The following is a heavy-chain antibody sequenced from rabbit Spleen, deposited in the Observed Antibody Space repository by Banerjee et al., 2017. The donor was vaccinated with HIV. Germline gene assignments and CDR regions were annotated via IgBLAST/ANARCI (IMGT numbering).Heavy chain of an antibody. J-gene: IGHJ6*01. CDR3: ARDTSSSFSSYGMDL. CDR1: GFSFSDIYW. V-gene: IGHV1S45*01. D-gene: IGHD1-1*01. Sequence: QQQLEESGGGLVQPEGSLTLTCTASGFSFSDIYWISWVRQAPGKGLEWIAYIYTAGGSTYYASWAKGRFTITRSTSLNTVTLQLNSLTAADTATYFCARDTSSSFSSYGMDLWGPGTLVTVS. CDR2: IYTAGGST.